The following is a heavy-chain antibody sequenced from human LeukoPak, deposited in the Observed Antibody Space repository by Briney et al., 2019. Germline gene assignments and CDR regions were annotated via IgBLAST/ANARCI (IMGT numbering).Heavy chain of an antibody. V-gene: IGHV2-70*11. CDR2: IDWDDDK. CDR3: ARGRGHSYAFDY. CDR1: GFSLTTSGMC. J-gene: IGHJ4*02. Sequence: SGPALVKPTQTLTLTCTFSGFSLTTSGMCVNWIRQPPGKALEWLARIDWDDDKYYSTSLKTRLTISKDTSKNQVVLTVTNMDPVDSATYYCARGRGHSYAFDYWGQGILVTVSS. D-gene: IGHD5-18*01.